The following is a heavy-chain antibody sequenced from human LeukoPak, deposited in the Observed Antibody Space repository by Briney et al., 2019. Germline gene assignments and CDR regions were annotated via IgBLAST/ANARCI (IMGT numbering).Heavy chain of an antibody. CDR3: ARDGWATSDY. Sequence: PGGSLRLSCVASGFTFSSYEMNWVRQAPGKGLEWVANIKQDGGEKYYVDSVKGRFTISRDNAKNSLYLQMNSLRAEDTAVYYCARDGWATSDYWGQGTLVTVSS. CDR2: IKQDGGEK. V-gene: IGHV3-7*01. D-gene: IGHD3-10*01. J-gene: IGHJ4*02. CDR1: GFTFSSYE.